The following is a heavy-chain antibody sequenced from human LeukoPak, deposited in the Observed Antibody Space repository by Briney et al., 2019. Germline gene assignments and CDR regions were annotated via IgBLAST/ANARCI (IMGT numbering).Heavy chain of an antibody. J-gene: IGHJ3*02. CDR2: IKLDGSEK. CDR3: ARARGFDI. CDR1: GFTFSNLW. D-gene: IGHD3-10*01. V-gene: IGHV3-7*01. Sequence: GGSLRLSCAASGFTFSNLWMSWVRQAPGRGLEWVADIKLDGSEKYYGDPVKGRFTISRDNSENSLYLQMNSLRVEDTAVYYCARARGFDIWGQGTMVTVSS.